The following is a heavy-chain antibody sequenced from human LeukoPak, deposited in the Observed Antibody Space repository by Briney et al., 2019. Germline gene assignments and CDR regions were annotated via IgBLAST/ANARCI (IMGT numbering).Heavy chain of an antibody. Sequence: ASVKVSCKVSGYTLTELSMHWVRQAPGKGLEWMGGFDPEDGETIYAQKFQGRVTMTEDTSTDTAYMELSSLRSEDTAVYYCATAGATANYVSWFDPWGQGTLVTVSS. CDR2: FDPEDGET. CDR1: GYTLTELS. J-gene: IGHJ5*02. D-gene: IGHD4/OR15-4a*01. CDR3: ATAGATANYVSWFDP. V-gene: IGHV1-24*01.